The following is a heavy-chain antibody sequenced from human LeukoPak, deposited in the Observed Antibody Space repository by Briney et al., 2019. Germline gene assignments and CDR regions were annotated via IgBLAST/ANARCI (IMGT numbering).Heavy chain of an antibody. CDR3: AKMGPKMTTVPLGYFQH. V-gene: IGHV3-21*01. Sequence: PGGSLRLSCAASGFTFSSYSMNWVRQAPGKGLEWVSSIGSSSSYIYYADSVKGRFTISRDNAKNTLYLQMNSLRAEDTAVYYCAKMGPKMTTVPLGYFQHWGQGTLVTVSS. CDR2: IGSSSSYI. D-gene: IGHD4-17*01. CDR1: GFTFSSYS. J-gene: IGHJ1*01.